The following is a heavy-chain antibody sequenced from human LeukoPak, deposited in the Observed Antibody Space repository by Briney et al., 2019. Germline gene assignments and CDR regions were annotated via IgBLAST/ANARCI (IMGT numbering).Heavy chain of an antibody. Sequence: ASVKVSCKASGYTFTSYGISWVRQAPGHGLEWMGWISAYNGNTNYAQKLQGRVTMTTDTSTSTAYMELRSLRSDDTAVYYCARDRLDYYDSSGYYYARVNYDYWGQGTLVTVSS. CDR1: GYTFTSYG. CDR2: ISAYNGNT. V-gene: IGHV1-18*01. D-gene: IGHD3-22*01. CDR3: ARDRLDYYDSSGYYYARVNYDY. J-gene: IGHJ4*02.